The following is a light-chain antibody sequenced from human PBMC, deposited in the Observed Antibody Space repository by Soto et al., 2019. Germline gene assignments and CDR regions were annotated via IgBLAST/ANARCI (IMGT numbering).Light chain of an antibody. Sequence: QSALTQPRSVSGSPGQSVTISCTGTSSDVGNYNYVSWYRHHPGKAPKVLIYDVSKRPSGVPDRFSGSKSGNTASLTVSGLQAEDEADYYCSSYEGTYGLLFGGGTKLTVL. CDR2: DVS. CDR1: SSDVGNYNY. V-gene: IGLV2-11*01. J-gene: IGLJ2*01. CDR3: SSYEGTYGLL.